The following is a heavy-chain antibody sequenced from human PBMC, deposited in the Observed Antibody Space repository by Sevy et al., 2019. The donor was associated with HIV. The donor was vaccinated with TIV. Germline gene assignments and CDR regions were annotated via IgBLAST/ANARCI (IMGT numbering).Heavy chain of an antibody. Sequence: SETLSLTCTVSGASINEYYWSWLRQPPGKGLEWIAYIFRGSTSSNPSLRSRVTISLATSNSQFSLNLRSVSAADTAMYYCAGAYDGWPFDYWGQGTLVTVSS. CDR3: AGAYDGWPFDY. J-gene: IGHJ4*02. CDR1: GASINEYY. CDR2: IFRGST. V-gene: IGHV4-59*01. D-gene: IGHD3-22*01.